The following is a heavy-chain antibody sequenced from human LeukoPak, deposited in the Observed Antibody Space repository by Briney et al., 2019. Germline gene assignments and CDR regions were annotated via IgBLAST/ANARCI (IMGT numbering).Heavy chain of an antibody. CDR1: GFTFDDYA. Sequence: GRSLRLSCAASGFTFDDYAMHWVRQAPGKGLEWVSGISWNSGSIGYADSAKGRFTISRDNAKNSLYLQMNSLRAEDTALYYCAKVGGNSGLDYWGQGTLVTVSS. V-gene: IGHV3-9*01. CDR3: AKVGGNSGLDY. CDR2: ISWNSGSI. J-gene: IGHJ4*02. D-gene: IGHD2-21*02.